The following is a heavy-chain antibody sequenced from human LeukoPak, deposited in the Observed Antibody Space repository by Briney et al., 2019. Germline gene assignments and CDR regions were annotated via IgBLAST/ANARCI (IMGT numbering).Heavy chain of an antibody. V-gene: IGHV3-48*04. CDR3: ARVIGSYGDSAY. Sequence: PLGGSLRLSCAASGFTFSSYSMNWVRPAPGKGLEWLSYISSTSSAIYYADSLKGRFTISRDNAKNSLYLQMNSLRAEDTAVYYCARVIGSYGDSAYWGQGTLVTVSS. CDR1: GFTFSSYS. D-gene: IGHD3-16*01. J-gene: IGHJ4*02. CDR2: ISSTSSAI.